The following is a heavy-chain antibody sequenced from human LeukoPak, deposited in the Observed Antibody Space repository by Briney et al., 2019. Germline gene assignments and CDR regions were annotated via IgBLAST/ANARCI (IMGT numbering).Heavy chain of an antibody. J-gene: IGHJ6*02. D-gene: IGHD6-19*01. CDR1: GGSFSGYY. V-gene: IGHV4-34*01. CDR2: INHSGST. CDR3: WSRGAVAGSYYYYGTDV. Sequence: SETLSLTCAVYGGSFSGYYWSWIRQPPGKGLEWIGEINHSGSTNYNPSLKSRVTISVDTSKNQFSLKLSSVTAADTAVYYCWSRGAVAGSYYYYGTDVWGQGTTVTVSS.